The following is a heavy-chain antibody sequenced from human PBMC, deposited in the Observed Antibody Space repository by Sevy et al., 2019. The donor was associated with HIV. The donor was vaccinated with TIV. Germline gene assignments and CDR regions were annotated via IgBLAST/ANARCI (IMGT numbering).Heavy chain of an antibody. J-gene: IGHJ6*02. CDR3: AGDFMPVASAGTGALGV. Sequence: GGSLRLSCVASGFIFRDRYMSWIRQAPGKGLEWVSFISSRSSEINYADSVKGRFTVSRDNAKNSLYLQMNSLGAEDTAVYYCAGDFMPVASAGTGALGVWGQGTAVTVSS. V-gene: IGHV3-11*05. CDR1: GFIFRDRY. CDR2: ISSRSSEI. D-gene: IGHD6-13*01.